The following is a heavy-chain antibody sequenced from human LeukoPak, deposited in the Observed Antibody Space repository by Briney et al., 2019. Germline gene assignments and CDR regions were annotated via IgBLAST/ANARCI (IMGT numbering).Heavy chain of an antibody. J-gene: IGHJ4*02. D-gene: IGHD3-10*01. CDR2: ISDGSIST. Sequence: GGSLRLSCAASGFSFSIYGMTWVRQAPGKGLEWVSSISDGSISTYYADSVKGRFTISRDDSKNLVSLQMDSLRVEDTAKYYCAKGAYGSFDYWGQGILVTVSS. CDR3: AKGAYGSFDY. V-gene: IGHV3-23*01. CDR1: GFSFSIYG.